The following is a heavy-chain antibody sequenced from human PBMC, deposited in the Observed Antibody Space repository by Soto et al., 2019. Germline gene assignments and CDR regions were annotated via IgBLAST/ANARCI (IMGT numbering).Heavy chain of an antibody. CDR2: IYYIGAY. J-gene: IGHJ5*02. CDR3: ARTPETTDSLDP. Sequence: PSETLSLTCSVSGASVSSYYWSRVRQPPGKGLEWIGYIYYIGAYNYNPSLKSRVTISVDTSKNQFSLKLTSVTAADTAVYYCARTPETTDSLDPWGQGTMVTVYS. D-gene: IGHD4-17*01. V-gene: IGHV4-59*02. CDR1: GASVSSYY.